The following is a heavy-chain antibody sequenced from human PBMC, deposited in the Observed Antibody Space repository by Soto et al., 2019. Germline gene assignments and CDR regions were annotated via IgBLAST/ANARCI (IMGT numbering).Heavy chain of an antibody. CDR1: GFTFDDYT. CDR3: KKDITGRLIGGTQGALHY. D-gene: IGHD1-26*01. Sequence: EVQLVESGGVVVQPGGFLRLSCAASGFTFDDYTMHWVRQAPGKGLEWVSLITWDGGGTDYADSVKGRFTISRDNSKPSLYLKINSLRPEDTALYYWKKDITGRLIGGTQGALHYGGQGPMVPFSS. CDR2: ITWDGGGT. J-gene: IGHJ4*02. V-gene: IGHV3-43*01.